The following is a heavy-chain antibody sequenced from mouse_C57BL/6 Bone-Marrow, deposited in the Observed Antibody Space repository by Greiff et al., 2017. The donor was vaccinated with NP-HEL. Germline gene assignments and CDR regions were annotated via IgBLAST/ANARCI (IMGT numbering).Heavy chain of an antibody. J-gene: IGHJ4*01. CDR3: TRSGSLAFYAMDY. CDR1: GYTFTDYE. CDR2: IDPETGGT. D-gene: IGHD6-1*01. V-gene: IGHV1-15*01. Sequence: QVQLQQSGAELVRPGASVTLSCKASGYTFTDYEMHWVKQTPVHGLEWIGAIDPETGGTAYNQKFKGKAILTADKSSSTAYMELRSLTSEDSAVYYCTRSGSLAFYAMDYWGQGTSVTVSS.